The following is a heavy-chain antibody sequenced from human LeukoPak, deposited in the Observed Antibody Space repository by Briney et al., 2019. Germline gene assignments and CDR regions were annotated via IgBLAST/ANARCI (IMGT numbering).Heavy chain of an antibody. J-gene: IGHJ4*02. Sequence: PSETLSLTCAVYGGSFSAYYWSWIRQPPGKGLEWIAEINHSGSTNYNPSLKSRVTISVDTSKNQFSLKLSSVTAADTAVYYCARLIVGATPDYWGQGTLVTVSS. CDR1: GGSFSAYY. V-gene: IGHV4-34*01. D-gene: IGHD1-26*01. CDR2: INHSGST. CDR3: ARLIVGATPDY.